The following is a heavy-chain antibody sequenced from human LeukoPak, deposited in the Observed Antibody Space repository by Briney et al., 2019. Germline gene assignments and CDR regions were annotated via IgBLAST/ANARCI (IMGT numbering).Heavy chain of an antibody. D-gene: IGHD3-9*01. V-gene: IGHV3-23*01. CDR3: AKGGGGDYDIHFDY. Sequence: PGGSLRLSCAASGFTFSSYAMSWVRQAPGKGLEWVLVISGSGGSTYYADSVKGRFTISRDNSKNTLYLQMNSLRAEDTAVYYCAKGGGGDYDIHFDYWDQGILVTVSS. CDR1: GFTFSSYA. CDR2: ISGSGGST. J-gene: IGHJ4*02.